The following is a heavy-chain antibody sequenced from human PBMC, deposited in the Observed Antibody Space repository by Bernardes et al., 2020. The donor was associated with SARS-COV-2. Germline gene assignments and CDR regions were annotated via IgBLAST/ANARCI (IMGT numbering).Heavy chain of an antibody. J-gene: IGHJ4*02. Sequence: GGSLSLSCAVSGFTFSSYAMSWVRQAPGKGLEWVSSISGSTYYADSVKGRFTIPRDNSENTLYLQMNSLRVEDTAIYYCAKNPNWDYFDYWGQGTLVTVSS. D-gene: IGHD7-27*01. V-gene: IGHV3-23*01. CDR1: GFTFSSYA. CDR3: AKNPNWDYFDY. CDR2: ISGST.